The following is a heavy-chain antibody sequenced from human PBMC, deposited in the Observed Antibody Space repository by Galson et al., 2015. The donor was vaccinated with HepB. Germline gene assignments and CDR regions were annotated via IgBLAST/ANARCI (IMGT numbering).Heavy chain of an antibody. V-gene: IGHV4-30-4*07. D-gene: IGHD3-10*01. CDR3: ARDRVLNYASGRKLLVAFDI. CDR1: GGSISSGVYS. Sequence: TLSLTCAVSGGSISSGVYSWSWIRQPPGKGLEWIGNIYYRVNTYYNPSPKARLTMSVDTSNNQFSLKLNSVTAADTAVYYCARDRVLNYASGRKLLVAFDIWGHGTMVTVSS. J-gene: IGHJ3*02. CDR2: IYYRVNT.